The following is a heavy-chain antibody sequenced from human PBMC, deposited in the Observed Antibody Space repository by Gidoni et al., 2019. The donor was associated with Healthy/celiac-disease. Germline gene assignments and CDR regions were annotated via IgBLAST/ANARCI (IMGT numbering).Heavy chain of an antibody. CDR2: ISYDGSNK. Sequence: QVQLVEAGGGVGQPGRSLSPSCAASGFTFSTYAMHWVRQAPGEGLGWVAVISYDGSNKYYADSVKGRFTISRDNSKNTLYLQMNSLRAEDTAVYYCARRLYRHFDYWGQGTLVTVSS. J-gene: IGHJ4*02. V-gene: IGHV3-30-3*01. CDR3: ARRLYRHFDY. CDR1: GFTFSTYA.